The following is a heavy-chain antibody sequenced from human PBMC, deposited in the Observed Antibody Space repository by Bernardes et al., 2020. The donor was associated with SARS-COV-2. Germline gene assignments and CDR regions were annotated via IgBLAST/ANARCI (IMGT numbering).Heavy chain of an antibody. CDR1: GFTVSDYD. J-gene: IGHJ4*02. CDR3: ARIEEETGRDY. CDR2: IKGDGSQR. V-gene: IGHV3-7*01. Sequence: GGSLRLSCAASGFTVSDYDMTWVRQAPGKGLEWVANIKGDGSQRNSVDSVRGRFTVSRDNSKNSLYLQMDSLRAEDTAVYYCARIEEETGRDYWGQATLVAVSS. D-gene: IGHD1-26*01.